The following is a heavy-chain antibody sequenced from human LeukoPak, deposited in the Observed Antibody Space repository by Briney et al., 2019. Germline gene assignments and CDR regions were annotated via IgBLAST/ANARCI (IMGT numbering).Heavy chain of an antibody. D-gene: IGHD2-8*02. CDR2: ISSGGTST. CDR3: VRGTDCSATTCYPLSAFDY. V-gene: IGHV3-21*04. Sequence: GGSLRLSCVASGFIFSDFGVNWVRQVPGKGLEWVAFISSGGTSTFYADSVKGRFTISRDTAKKSLDLQMTSLRADDTAAYYCVRGTDCSATTCYPLSAFDYWGQGTLVTVSS. CDR1: GFIFSDFG. J-gene: IGHJ4*02.